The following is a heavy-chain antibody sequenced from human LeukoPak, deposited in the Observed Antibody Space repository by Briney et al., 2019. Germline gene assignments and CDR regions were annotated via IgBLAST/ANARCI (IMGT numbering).Heavy chain of an antibody. J-gene: IGHJ4*02. CDR2: IGNNGGST. Sequence: GGSLRLSCSASGFTFSSYVMHWVRQAPGKGLEYVSAIGNNGGSTYYADSVKGRFIISRDNSRNTLYLQMSSLRVGDMAVYYCVKPGRLSSGPDYWGQGTLVTVSS. D-gene: IGHD6-19*01. CDR3: VKPGRLSSGPDY. CDR1: GFTFSSYV. V-gene: IGHV3-64D*06.